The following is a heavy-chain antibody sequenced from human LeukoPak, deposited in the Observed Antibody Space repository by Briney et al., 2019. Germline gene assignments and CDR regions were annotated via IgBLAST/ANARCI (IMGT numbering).Heavy chain of an antibody. CDR1: GFTFSSYG. D-gene: IGHD3-10*01. Sequence: PGGTLRLSRAASGFTFSSYGMSWVRQAPGKGLEWVSAISGSGGSTYYADSVKGRFTISRDNSKNTLYLQMNSLRAEDTAVYYCAKQSHYYGSGSYLLGPDYFDYWGQGTLVTVSS. CDR2: ISGSGGST. CDR3: AKQSHYYGSGSYLLGPDYFDY. V-gene: IGHV3-23*01. J-gene: IGHJ4*02.